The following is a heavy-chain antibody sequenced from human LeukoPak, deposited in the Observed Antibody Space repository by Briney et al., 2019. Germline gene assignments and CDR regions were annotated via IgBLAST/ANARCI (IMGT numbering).Heavy chain of an antibody. J-gene: IGHJ5*02. CDR2: IIPILGIA. CDR3: ARDVKDTIFGVVIVSWFDP. CDR1: GGTFSSYA. V-gene: IGHV1-69*04. Sequence: SVKVSCKASGGTFSSYAISWVRQAPGQGLEWMGRIIPILGIANYAQKFQGRVTMTRDTSTSTVYMELSSLRSEDTAVYYCARDVKDTIFGVVIVSWFDPWGQGTLVTVSS. D-gene: IGHD3-3*01.